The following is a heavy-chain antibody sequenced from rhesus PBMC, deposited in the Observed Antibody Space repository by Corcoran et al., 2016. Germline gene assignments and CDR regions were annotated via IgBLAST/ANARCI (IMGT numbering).Heavy chain of an antibody. CDR2: IYGSSGST. D-gene: IGHD3-16*01. Sequence: QVQLQESGPGVVKPSETLSLTCAVSGYSISSGYDWCWIRQPPGKGLEWIGYIYGSSGSTNYNPALKNRVTISKDTSKNQFSLKLSSVTAADTAVYYCARLVITTLDYWGQGVLVTVSS. CDR1: GYSISSGYD. V-gene: IGHV4-76*01. CDR3: ARLVITTLDY. J-gene: IGHJ4*01.